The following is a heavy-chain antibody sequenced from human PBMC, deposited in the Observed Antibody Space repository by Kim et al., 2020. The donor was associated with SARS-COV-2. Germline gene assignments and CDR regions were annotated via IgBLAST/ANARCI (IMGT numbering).Heavy chain of an antibody. V-gene: IGHV3-74*01. J-gene: IGHJ4*02. Sequence: GGGTSDADSVKGRVTISRDDAKNTVSLEMNSVRHEDTAVYYCATIFDYWGQGILVTVSS. CDR3: ATIFDY. CDR2: GGGT. D-gene: IGHD3-3*01.